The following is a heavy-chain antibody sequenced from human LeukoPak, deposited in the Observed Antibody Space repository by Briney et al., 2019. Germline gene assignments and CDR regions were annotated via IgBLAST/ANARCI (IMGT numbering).Heavy chain of an antibody. V-gene: IGHV1-18*01. D-gene: IGHD3-10*01. CDR3: ARGITMVRGVITGFDY. J-gene: IGHJ4*02. Sequence: ASVKVSCKASGYTFTKYGISWVRQAPGQGLEWMGWISAYNGNTNYAQKLQGRVTMTTDTSTSTAYMELRSLRSDDTAVYYCARGITMVRGVITGFDYWGQGTLVTVSS. CDR2: ISAYNGNT. CDR1: GYTFTKYG.